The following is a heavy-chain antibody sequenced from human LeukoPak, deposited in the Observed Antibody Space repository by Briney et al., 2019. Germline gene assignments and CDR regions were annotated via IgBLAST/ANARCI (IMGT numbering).Heavy chain of an antibody. V-gene: IGHV3-21*01. D-gene: IGHD6-13*01. J-gene: IGHJ4*02. CDR2: ISSSSSYI. CDR1: GFTFSSYS. Sequence: GGSLRLSCAASGFTFSSYSMNWVRQAPGKGLEWVSSISSSSSYIYYADSVKGRFTISRDNAKNSLYLQMNSLRAEDTAVYYCASDTIAAAGLPFDYWGQGTLVTVSS. CDR3: ASDTIAAAGLPFDY.